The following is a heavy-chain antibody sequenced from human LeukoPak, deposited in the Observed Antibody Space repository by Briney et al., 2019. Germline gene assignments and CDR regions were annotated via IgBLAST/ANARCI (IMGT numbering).Heavy chain of an antibody. J-gene: IGHJ4*02. Sequence: GGSLRLSCAASGFTFSSYAMSWVRQAPGKGLEWVSAFSGSGGSTYYADSVKGRFTISRDNSKNTLYLQMNSLRAEDTAVYYCAKVPKGTPPIAPLDYWGQGTLVTVSS. D-gene: IGHD6-13*01. V-gene: IGHV3-23*01. CDR3: AKVPKGTPPIAPLDY. CDR2: FSGSGGST. CDR1: GFTFSSYA.